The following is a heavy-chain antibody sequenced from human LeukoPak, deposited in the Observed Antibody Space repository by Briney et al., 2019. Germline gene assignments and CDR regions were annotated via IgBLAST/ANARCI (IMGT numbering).Heavy chain of an antibody. CDR2: INHSGST. CDR1: GGSFSGYY. J-gene: IGHJ4*02. V-gene: IGHV4-34*01. D-gene: IGHD2-15*01. CDR3: ARGVWWLESNY. Sequence: SETLSLTCAVYGGSFSGYYWSWLRQPPGKGLEWIGEINHSGSTNYHPSLKSRVTISVDTSKNQFSLRLSSVTAADTAVYYCARGVWWLESNYWGQGILVTVSS.